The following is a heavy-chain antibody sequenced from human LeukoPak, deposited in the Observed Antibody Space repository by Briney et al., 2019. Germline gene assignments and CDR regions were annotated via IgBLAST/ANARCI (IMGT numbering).Heavy chain of an antibody. CDR1: GFTFSSYE. Sequence: PGGALELSCGASGFTFSSYEMNRGRPGPGKGVEGGGGISGRGGGKNYADSWKGRFTISRDNPKITLYLQMNNLPAGDTAVYFCAKRGVVIRVILVGFHKEAYYFDFWGQGALVTVSS. J-gene: IGHJ4*02. D-gene: IGHD3-22*01. CDR3: AKRGVVIRVILVGFHKEAYYFDF. CDR2: ISGRGGGK. V-gene: IGHV3-23*01.